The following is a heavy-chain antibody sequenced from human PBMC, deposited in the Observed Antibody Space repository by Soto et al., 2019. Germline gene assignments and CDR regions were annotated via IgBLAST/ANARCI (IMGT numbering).Heavy chain of an antibody. J-gene: IGHJ3*02. CDR1: GYGFSSYD. CDR2: ISSSGGTM. V-gene: IGHV3-48*03. Sequence: PGGSLRVSCAGSGYGFSSYDMNWVRQAPGKGLEWVAHISSSGGTMNYADSVKGRFTISRDNAKNSLYLEMNSLRAEDTAVYYCAAQYGFDIW. CDR3: AAQYGFDI.